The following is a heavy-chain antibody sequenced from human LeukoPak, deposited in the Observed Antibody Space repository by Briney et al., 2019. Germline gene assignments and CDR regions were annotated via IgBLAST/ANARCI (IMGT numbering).Heavy chain of an antibody. V-gene: IGHV4-4*02. D-gene: IGHD3-10*01. CDR1: GASISSSNW. Sequence: PSETLSLTCAVSGASISSSNWWSWVRQPPGKGLGWIGEIYHSGSTNYNPSLKSRVTISVDKSKNQFSLKLSSVTAADTAVYYCARAGSGTDAFDIWGQGTMVTVSS. J-gene: IGHJ3*02. CDR2: IYHSGST. CDR3: ARAGSGTDAFDI.